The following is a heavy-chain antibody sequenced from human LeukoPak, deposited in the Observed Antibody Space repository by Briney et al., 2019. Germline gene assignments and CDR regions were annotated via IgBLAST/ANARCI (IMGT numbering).Heavy chain of an antibody. J-gene: IGHJ4*02. D-gene: IGHD1-1*01. CDR2: IYYSGST. CDR1: GGSISSSSYY. CDR3: AREARSGDDY. V-gene: IGHV4-39*07. Sequence: SETLSLTCTVSGGSISSSSYYWGWIRQPPGKGLEWIGSIYYSGSTYYTPSLKSRVTISVDTSKNQFSLKLSSVTAADTAVYYCAREARSGDDYWGQGTLVTVSS.